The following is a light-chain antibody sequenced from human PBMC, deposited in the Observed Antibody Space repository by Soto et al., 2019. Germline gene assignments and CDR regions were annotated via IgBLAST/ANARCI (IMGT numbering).Light chain of an antibody. J-gene: IGKJ1*01. V-gene: IGKV3-20*01. CDR1: QDVLNNY. Sequence: DIVLTQSPGTLYLSPGERATLSCRASQDVLNNYLAWFQQKPGQAPRLLISAISTRASGIPDRFRGSGSGTHFNLTISRLEPEDFGVYYCQQFGTPPWTFGEGTKVE. CDR2: AIS. CDR3: QQFGTPPWT.